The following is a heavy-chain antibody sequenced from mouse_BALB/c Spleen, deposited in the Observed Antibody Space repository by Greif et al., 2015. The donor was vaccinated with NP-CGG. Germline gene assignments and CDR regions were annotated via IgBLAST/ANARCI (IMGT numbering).Heavy chain of an antibody. CDR1: GFTFTDYY. V-gene: IGHV7-3*02. CDR2: IRNKANGYTT. J-gene: IGHJ3*01. Sequence: EVQGVESGGGLVQPGGSLRLSCATSGFTFTDYYMSWVRQPPGKALEWLGFIRNKANGYTTEYSASVKGRFTISRDNSQSILYLQMNTLRAEDSATYYCARAKNWDVGFAYWGQGTLVTVSA. CDR3: ARAKNWDVGFAY. D-gene: IGHD4-1*01.